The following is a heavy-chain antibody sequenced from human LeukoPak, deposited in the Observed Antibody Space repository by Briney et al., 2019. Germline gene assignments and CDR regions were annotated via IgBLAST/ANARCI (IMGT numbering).Heavy chain of an antibody. CDR1: GFTFSSYA. D-gene: IGHD4-17*01. Sequence: TGGSLRLSCAASGFTFSSYAMHWVRQAPGKGLEWVALISYDGSNKYYADSVKGRFTISRDNSKNTLYLQMNSLRAEDTAVYYCVREDDYGDFFDYWGQGTLVTVSS. CDR3: VREDDYGDFFDY. J-gene: IGHJ4*02. CDR2: ISYDGSNK. V-gene: IGHV3-30-3*01.